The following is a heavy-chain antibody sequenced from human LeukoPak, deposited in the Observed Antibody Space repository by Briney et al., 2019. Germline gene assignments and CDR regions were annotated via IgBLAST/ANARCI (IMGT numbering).Heavy chain of an antibody. CDR3: ARDDLHYNDRSGHSDAFDL. V-gene: IGHV4-34*01. Sequence: PSETLSLTCAVFRGSFSGYYWNWIRQSPGKGLEWIGEINHSGGTHYSPSLKSRVTISLDTSKNQFSLRLSSVTAADTAVYYCARDDLHYNDRSGHSDAFDLWGQGTMVTISS. CDR1: RGSFSGYY. J-gene: IGHJ3*01. CDR2: INHSGGT. D-gene: IGHD3-22*01.